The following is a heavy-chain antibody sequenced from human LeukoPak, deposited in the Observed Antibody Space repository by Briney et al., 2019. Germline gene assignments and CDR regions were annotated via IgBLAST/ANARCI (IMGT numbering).Heavy chain of an antibody. Sequence: GGSLTLSCAASGFTFSDYYMSWIRQAPGKGLEGVSYISSSCSTIYYADSVEGLFTISRANAKISVYSQMTSMRAENTAVYYCARIGVGGDFECWGHGALVTVSS. CDR3: ARIGVGGDFEC. CDR2: ISSSCSTI. CDR1: GFTFSDYY. V-gene: IGHV3-11*01. D-gene: IGHD3-3*01. J-gene: IGHJ4*01.